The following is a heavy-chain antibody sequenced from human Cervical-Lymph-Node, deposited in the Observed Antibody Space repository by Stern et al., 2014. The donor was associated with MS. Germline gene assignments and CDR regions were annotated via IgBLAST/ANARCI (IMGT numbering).Heavy chain of an antibody. J-gene: IGHJ4*02. D-gene: IGHD5-24*01. CDR3: SRDADGYSLVFGY. CDR2: IHYSGTT. CDR1: GGSISSAEYY. Sequence: QVQLQESGPGLGKPSQTLSLTCAVTGGSISSAEYYWSWIRQSPGKGLEWIGYIHYSGTTYYNPSLKSRVTISVDTSKNQFSLNLRSVTAADTAVYYCSRDADGYSLVFGYWGRGTLVTVSS. V-gene: IGHV4-30-4*01.